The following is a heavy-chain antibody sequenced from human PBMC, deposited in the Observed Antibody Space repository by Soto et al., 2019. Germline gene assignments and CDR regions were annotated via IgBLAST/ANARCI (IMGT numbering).Heavy chain of an antibody. Sequence: GESLKISCKGSGYSFTSYWIGWVRQMPGKGLEWMGIIYPGDSDTRYSPSFQGQVTISADKSISTAYLQWSSLKASDTAMYYCARVIAAAGTPLRSDYYYGMDVWGQGTTVTVSS. CDR3: ARVIAAAGTPLRSDYYYGMDV. D-gene: IGHD6-13*01. V-gene: IGHV5-51*01. J-gene: IGHJ6*02. CDR1: GYSFTSYW. CDR2: IYPGDSDT.